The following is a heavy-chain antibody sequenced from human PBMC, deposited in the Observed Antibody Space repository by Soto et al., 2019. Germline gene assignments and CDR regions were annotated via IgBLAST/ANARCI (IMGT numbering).Heavy chain of an antibody. J-gene: IGHJ4*02. CDR1: GYTFTNYY. CDR3: ARDLAAGGH. D-gene: IGHD6-13*01. CDR2: INPTSGST. V-gene: IGHV1-46*01. Sequence: QVQLVQSGAEVKKPGASVKVSCKASGYTFTNYYIHWVRQAPGQGLEWMGIINPTSGSTNYAQKFEGRVTLTYHTSTTTVYMELSGLRSEDTAVLYCARDLAAGGHWGQGTLVTVSS.